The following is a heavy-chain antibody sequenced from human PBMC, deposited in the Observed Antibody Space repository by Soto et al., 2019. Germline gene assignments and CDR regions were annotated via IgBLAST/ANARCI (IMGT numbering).Heavy chain of an antibody. CDR2: IWYDGSNK. V-gene: IGHV3-33*01. J-gene: IGHJ6*02. Sequence: GGSLRLSCAASGFTFSSYGMHWVRQAPGKGLEWVAVIWYDGSNKYYADSVKGRFTISRDNSKNTLYLQMNSLRAEDTAVYYCARDTSGYYYWTYYYGMDVWGQGTTVTVSS. CDR3: ARDTSGYYYWTYYYGMDV. D-gene: IGHD3-22*01. CDR1: GFTFSSYG.